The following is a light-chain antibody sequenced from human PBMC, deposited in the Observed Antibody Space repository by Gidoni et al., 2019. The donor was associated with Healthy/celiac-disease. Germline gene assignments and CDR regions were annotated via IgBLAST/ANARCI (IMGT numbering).Light chain of an antibody. CDR1: QSLLHSNGYNY. Sequence: DSVMTETPLSLPVTPGEPAPISCRSSQSLLHSNGYNYLDWYLQKPGQSPQLLIYLGSNRASGVPDRFSGSGSGTDFTLKISRVEAEDVGVYYCMQALQTPRGFXQXTRLEIK. V-gene: IGKV2-28*01. J-gene: IGKJ5*01. CDR2: LGS. CDR3: MQALQTPRG.